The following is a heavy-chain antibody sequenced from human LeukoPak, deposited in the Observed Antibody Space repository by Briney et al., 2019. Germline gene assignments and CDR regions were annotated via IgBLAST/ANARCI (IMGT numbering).Heavy chain of an antibody. CDR3: AKSSSPWSFFDY. D-gene: IGHD2-21*01. Sequence: GGSLRLSCAASGFTFRSSRIHWVRQVPGKGLVLVSRINSDGSTRNYANSVKGRLTISRDNSKNTLYPQMNSLRADATPVYYCAKSSSPWSFFDYWGQGALLTVSS. CDR1: GFTFRSSR. V-gene: IGHV3-74*01. J-gene: IGHJ4*02. CDR2: INSDGSTR.